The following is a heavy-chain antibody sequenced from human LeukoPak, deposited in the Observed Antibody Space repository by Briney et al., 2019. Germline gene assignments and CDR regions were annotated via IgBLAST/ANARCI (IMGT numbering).Heavy chain of an antibody. D-gene: IGHD5-24*01. V-gene: IGHV3-48*03. J-gene: IGHJ4*02. CDR3: AREGGDGYNVGFDY. CDR2: IYHSSNNI. CDR1: GFTFSSYE. Sequence: GGSLRLSCVASGFTFSSYEMNWVREAPGKGLEWVSYIYHSSNNIYYAESVRGRFIVSRDNAKNSVYLQMNSLRAEDTAVYYCAREGGDGYNVGFDYWGQGTLVTVSS.